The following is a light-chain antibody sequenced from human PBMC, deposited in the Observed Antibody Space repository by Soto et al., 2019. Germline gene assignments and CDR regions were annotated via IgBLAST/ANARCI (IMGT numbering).Light chain of an antibody. CDR1: QRITTY. V-gene: IGKV1-39*01. Sequence: IHMTQYPSSLSASVGVRVNITCRARQRITTYLNWYQQKSGEAPKLLISTSGTLQRGVPSRFTDSGTGTDFTLTITSLQPAEFANYCWQQTYSTPYTFGQGTKLEIK. J-gene: IGKJ2*01. CDR2: TSG. CDR3: QQTYSTPYT.